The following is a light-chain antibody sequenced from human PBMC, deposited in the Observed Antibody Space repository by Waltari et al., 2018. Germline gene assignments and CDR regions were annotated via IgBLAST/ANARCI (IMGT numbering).Light chain of an antibody. CDR3: QQYGSSPYT. J-gene: IGKJ2*01. Sequence: EIVLTQSPGTLSLSPGERATISCRASQSVSSSYLVWYQQKPGQAPRLLIYGSSNRATGIPDRFSGSGSGTDFTLTINRLEPEDFAMYYCQQYGSSPYTFGQGTNLEIK. CDR1: QSVSSSY. CDR2: GSS. V-gene: IGKV3-20*01.